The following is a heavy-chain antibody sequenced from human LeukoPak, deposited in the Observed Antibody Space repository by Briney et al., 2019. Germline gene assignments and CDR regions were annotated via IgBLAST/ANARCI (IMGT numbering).Heavy chain of an antibody. CDR2: ITTRSAI. CDR3: ARVRGAGLQYYYMDV. V-gene: IGHV3-48*01. D-gene: IGHD4-11*01. CDR1: GFTFSSYS. Sequence: GGSLRLSCAASGFTFSSYSMNWVRQAPGKGLEWVSSITTRSAIYYADSVKGRFTISRDNAKDSLYLQMNSLRADDTAVYYCARVRGAGLQYYYMDVWGKGTTVTVSS. J-gene: IGHJ6*03.